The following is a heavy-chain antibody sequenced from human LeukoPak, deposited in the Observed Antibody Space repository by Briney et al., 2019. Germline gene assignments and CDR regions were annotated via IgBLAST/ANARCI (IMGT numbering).Heavy chain of an antibody. Sequence: SETLSLTCAVSGDSISNSNYYWGWIRQPPGKGLEWIGTIYYSGTTYYNPSLKSRVAISVDTSRNQFSLRLNSITAADTAVYYCASRYSTGLHFDFWGQGTLVPVSS. CDR2: IYYSGTT. J-gene: IGHJ4*02. CDR3: ASRYSTGLHFDF. CDR1: GDSISNSNYY. D-gene: IGHD2-8*02. V-gene: IGHV4-39*07.